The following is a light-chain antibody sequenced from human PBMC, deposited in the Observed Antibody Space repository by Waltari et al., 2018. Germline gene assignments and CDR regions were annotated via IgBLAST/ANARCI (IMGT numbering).Light chain of an antibody. CDR3: QQYDGVVLT. CDR1: QSVSYNF. CDR2: GAS. Sequence: EIVLTQSPGTLSLSPGERATLSCRASQSVSYNFLNWYQQKPGQAPRLLIHGASRRATGIPDRFSGSGSGTDFTLTISRLEPEDFAVYYCQQYDGVVLTFGGGTKVEI. V-gene: IGKV3-20*01. J-gene: IGKJ4*01.